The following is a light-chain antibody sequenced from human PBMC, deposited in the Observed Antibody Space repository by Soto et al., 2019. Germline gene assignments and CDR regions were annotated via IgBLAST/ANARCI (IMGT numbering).Light chain of an antibody. V-gene: IGLV1-40*01. J-gene: IGLJ1*01. CDR1: SSNIGAGYD. CDR3: QSYDSSLSGSKV. CDR2: GNS. Sequence: QAVVTQPPSVSGAPGQRVTISCTGSSSNIGAGYDVHWYQQLPGTAPKLLIYGNSNRPSGVPDRFSGSKFGTSASLAITGLQAEDEADYYCQSYDSSLSGSKVFGTGTKLTVL.